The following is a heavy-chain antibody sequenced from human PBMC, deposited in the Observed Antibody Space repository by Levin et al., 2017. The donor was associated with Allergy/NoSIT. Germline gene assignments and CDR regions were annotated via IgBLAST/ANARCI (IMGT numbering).Heavy chain of an antibody. CDR3: AREDIAAAGYFDY. V-gene: IGHV3-74*01. CDR2: LRGDGSST. CDR1: GFTFSNYW. D-gene: IGHD6-13*01. Sequence: GGSLRLSCAASGFTFSNYWMHWVRQAPGKGLVWVSRLRGDGSSTFYADSVKGRFTISRDNAKNTLYLQMSSLRAEDTAVYYCAREDIAAAGYFDYWGQGTLVTVSS. J-gene: IGHJ4*02.